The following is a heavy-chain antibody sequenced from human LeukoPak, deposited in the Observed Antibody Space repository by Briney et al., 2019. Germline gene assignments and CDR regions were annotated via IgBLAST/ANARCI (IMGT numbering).Heavy chain of an antibody. CDR2: IWYYGSHA. CDR3: ERDRGYSSRWNFGKDYYMDV. D-gene: IGHD6-13*01. J-gene: IGHJ6*03. V-gene: IGHV3-33*01. Sequence: PGRSLRLSCSASGFTFSTYGMHWVRQAPGRGLEWVAFIWYYGSHANYADDVKGRFTITRDNSKNLPELEMNSPIAQGTAVYYCERDRGYSSRWNFGKDYYMDVWGKGTTVTVSS. CDR1: GFTFSTYG.